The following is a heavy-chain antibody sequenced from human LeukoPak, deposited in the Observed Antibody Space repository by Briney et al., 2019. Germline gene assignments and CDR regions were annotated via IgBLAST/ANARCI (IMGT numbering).Heavy chain of an antibody. V-gene: IGHV4-61*02. CDR1: GGSISSGSYY. CDR3: ARHRKVDTAGDY. CDR2: IYTSGST. Sequence: SETLSLTCIVSGGSISSGSYYWSWIRQPAGKGLEWIGRIYTSGSTYYNPSLKSRVTISLDTSKNQFSLKLISVTAADTAVYYCARHRKVDTAGDYWGQGTLVTVSS. J-gene: IGHJ4*02. D-gene: IGHD5-18*01.